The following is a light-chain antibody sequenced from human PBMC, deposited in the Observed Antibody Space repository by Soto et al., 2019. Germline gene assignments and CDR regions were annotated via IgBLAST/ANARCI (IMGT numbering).Light chain of an antibody. Sequence: QSVLTQPASVSGSPGQSITISCTGTSSDVGGYNSVSWYQLHPGKAPKLMIYEVTNRPSGVSNRFSGSKSANTASLTISGLQAEDEADYYCTSYTGSSTPVVFGGGTKLTVL. CDR2: EVT. CDR3: TSYTGSSTPVV. J-gene: IGLJ2*01. V-gene: IGLV2-14*01. CDR1: SSDVGGYNS.